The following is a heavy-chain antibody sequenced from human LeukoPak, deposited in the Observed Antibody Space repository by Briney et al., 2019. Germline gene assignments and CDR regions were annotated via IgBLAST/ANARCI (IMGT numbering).Heavy chain of an antibody. Sequence: GGSLRLSCAASGFTFSSYSMNWVRQAPGKGLEWVSSISSSSSYIYYADSVKGRFTISRDNAKNSLYLQMNSLRAEDTAVYYCARDMMQQLDTRTFDYWGQGTLVTVSS. CDR1: GFTFSSYS. D-gene: IGHD6-13*01. J-gene: IGHJ4*02. V-gene: IGHV3-21*01. CDR2: ISSSSSYI. CDR3: ARDMMQQLDTRTFDY.